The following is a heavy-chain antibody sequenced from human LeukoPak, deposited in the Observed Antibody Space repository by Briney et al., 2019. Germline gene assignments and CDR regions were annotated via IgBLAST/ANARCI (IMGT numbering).Heavy chain of an antibody. CDR1: GFTFDDYA. CDR2: ISWNSGSI. J-gene: IGHJ4*02. D-gene: IGHD4-17*01. V-gene: IGHV3-9*01. Sequence: GRSLRLSCAASGFTFDDYAMHWVRQAPGKGLEWVSGISWNSGSIDYADSVKGRFTISRDNAKNSLYLQMNSLRAEDTALYYCAKDRTTVTTSDFDYWGQGTLVTVSS. CDR3: AKDRTTVTTSDFDY.